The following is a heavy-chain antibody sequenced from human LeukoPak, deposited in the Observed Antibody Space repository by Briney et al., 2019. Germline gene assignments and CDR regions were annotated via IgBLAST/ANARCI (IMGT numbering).Heavy chain of an antibody. CDR3: ARGLSTVTT. D-gene: IGHD4-17*01. V-gene: IGHV3-20*04. J-gene: IGHJ4*02. Sequence: GGSLRLSCAVSNFTFDDYGMSGVRHPPGKVLEWVSGIDWNGSSTGYADSVEDRFTISRDNAKNSLYLQMNSLRAEDTALYYCARGLSTVTTWGQGTLVTVSS. CDR2: IDWNGSST. CDR1: NFTFDDYG.